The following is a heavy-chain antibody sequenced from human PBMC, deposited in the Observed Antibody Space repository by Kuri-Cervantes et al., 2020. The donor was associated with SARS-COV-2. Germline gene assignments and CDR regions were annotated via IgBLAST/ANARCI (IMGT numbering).Heavy chain of an antibody. V-gene: IGHV4-31*03. CDR2: VYHSGNT. CDR3: ARDVRRYDGVDV. Sequence: SETLSLTCTVSGGSITSGEHYWTWIRQHPEKGLEWIGYVYHSGNTYYHPSLKSRLTISIDTSQNQFSLRMSSVTAADTAIYYCARDVRRYDGVDVWGPGTTVTVSS. CDR1: GGSITSGEHY. D-gene: IGHD3-10*02. J-gene: IGHJ6*02.